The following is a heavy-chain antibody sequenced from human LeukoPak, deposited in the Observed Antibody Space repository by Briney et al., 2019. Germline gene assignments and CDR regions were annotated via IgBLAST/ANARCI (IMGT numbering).Heavy chain of an antibody. Sequence: ASVKVSCKASGGTFSSYAISWVRQAPGQGLEWIGGIIPIFGTANYAQKFQGRVTITADKSTSTAYMELSSLRSEDTAVYYCASLYCSSTSCPNDYWGQGTLVTVSS. CDR1: GGTFSSYA. CDR2: IIPIFGTA. D-gene: IGHD2-2*01. CDR3: ASLYCSSTSCPNDY. J-gene: IGHJ4*02. V-gene: IGHV1-69*06.